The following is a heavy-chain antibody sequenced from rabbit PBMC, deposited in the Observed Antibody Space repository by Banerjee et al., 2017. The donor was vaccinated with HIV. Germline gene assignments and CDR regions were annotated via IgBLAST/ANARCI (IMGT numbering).Heavy chain of an antibody. CDR1: GIDFSSGYD. D-gene: IGHD6-1*01. CDR3: ASDAGYAGYGYGDWLDL. V-gene: IGHV1S45*01. CDR2: IYAGSSGYS. Sequence: QQQLEESGGGLVKPGGTLTLTCKASGIDFSSGYDMCWVRQAPGKGLEWIGCIYAGSSGYSYYANWAKGRFTISKTSSTTVTLQMTSLTAADTATYFCASDAGYAGYGYGDWLDLWGPGTLVTVS. J-gene: IGHJ5*01.